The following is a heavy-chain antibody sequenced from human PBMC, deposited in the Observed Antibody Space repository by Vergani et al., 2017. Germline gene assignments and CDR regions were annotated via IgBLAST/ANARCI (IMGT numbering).Heavy chain of an antibody. V-gene: IGHV3-33*01. CDR3: ARGAGYCSSTSCPPTLRNYYYYMDV. D-gene: IGHD2-2*01. CDR2: IWYDGSNK. J-gene: IGHJ6*03. Sequence: QVQLVESGGGVVQPGRSLRLSCAASGLTFSTYGLHWVRQAPGKGLEWVAVIWYDGSNKYYGDSVKGRFTISRDNSMDTLYLQMNGLRAEDTAVYYCARGAGYCSSTSCPPTLRNYYYYMDVWGKGTTVTVSS. CDR1: GLTFSTYG.